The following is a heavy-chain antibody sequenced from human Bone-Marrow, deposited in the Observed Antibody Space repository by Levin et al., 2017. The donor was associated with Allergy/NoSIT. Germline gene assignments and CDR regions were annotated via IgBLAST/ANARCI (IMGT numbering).Heavy chain of an antibody. D-gene: IGHD6-6*01. CDR3: DRATYRTSSLDS. V-gene: IGHV4-30-4*01. CDR2: MFYSGST. J-gene: IGHJ4*02. CDR1: GDSISSDDYY. Sequence: SQTLSLTCIVSGDSISSDDYYWTWIRQPPGKGLECIGYMFYSGSTSYNPSLKSRVDMSIDTSKNEFSLTLSCVNAADTAVDYCDRATYRTSSLDSWGQGTPVTVSS.